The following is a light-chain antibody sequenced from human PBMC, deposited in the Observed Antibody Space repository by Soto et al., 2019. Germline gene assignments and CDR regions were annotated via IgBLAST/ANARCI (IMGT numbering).Light chain of an antibody. V-gene: IGLV2-14*01. Sequence: QPVLTQPASVSGSPGQSITIACTGTSSDVGGYNSVSWYQQHPGKAPKLMIYDVSNRPSGVSNRFSGSKSGNTASLTISGLQAEDEADYYCNSYTSTSTPVVFGGGTKLTVL. CDR3: NSYTSTSTPVV. CDR2: DVS. J-gene: IGLJ2*01. CDR1: SSDVGGYNS.